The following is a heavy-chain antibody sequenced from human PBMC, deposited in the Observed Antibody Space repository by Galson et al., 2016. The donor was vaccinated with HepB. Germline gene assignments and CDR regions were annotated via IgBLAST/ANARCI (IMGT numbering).Heavy chain of an antibody. V-gene: IGHV3-48*02. CDR3: ATGLTTFEH. CDR1: GFIFTTYA. CDR2: IDHSGGAI. Sequence: SLRLSCAPSGFIFTTYAMNWVRQAPGKGLEWISYIDHSGGAIYYTDSVRGRFTISRDNAKNSLYLQMNSLRDEDTAVYYCATGLTTFEHWGQGTLVTVSS. D-gene: IGHD4-11*01. J-gene: IGHJ4*02.